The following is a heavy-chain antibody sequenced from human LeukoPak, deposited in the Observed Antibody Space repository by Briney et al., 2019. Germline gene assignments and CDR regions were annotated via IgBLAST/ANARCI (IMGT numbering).Heavy chain of an antibody. CDR1: GYTFTSYG. CDR2: IIPIFGTA. CDR3: AANSYCSSTSCSHYYSYYMDV. Sequence: VASVKVSCKASGYTFTSYGISWVRQAPGQGLEWMGGIIPIFGTANYAQKFQGRVTITADESTSTAYMELSSLRSEDTAVYYCAANSYCSSTSCSHYYSYYMDVWGKGTTVTVSS. V-gene: IGHV1-69*13. J-gene: IGHJ6*03. D-gene: IGHD2-2*01.